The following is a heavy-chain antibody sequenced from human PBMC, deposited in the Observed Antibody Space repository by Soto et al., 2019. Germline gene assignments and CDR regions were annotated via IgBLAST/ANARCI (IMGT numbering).Heavy chain of an antibody. CDR1: GFTFNNAW. V-gene: IGHV3-15*01. J-gene: IGHJ4*02. Sequence: EVQLVESGGGLVKPGGSLRLSCAASGFTFNNAWMSWVRQAPGKGLEWVGRIKSKTDGGATDYAAPVKGRFTISRDDSENTLFLQMNSLKTEDSAVYYCASSPPPYGDYYFDYWGQGTLVTVSS. CDR3: ASSPPPYGDYYFDY. CDR2: IKSKTDGGAT. D-gene: IGHD4-17*01.